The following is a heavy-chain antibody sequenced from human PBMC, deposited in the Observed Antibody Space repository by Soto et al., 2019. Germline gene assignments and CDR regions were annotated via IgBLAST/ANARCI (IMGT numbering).Heavy chain of an antibody. CDR3: ARWSPNSSYGGWVGY. V-gene: IGHV4-39*01. J-gene: IGHJ4*02. CDR2: IYYSGRT. CDR1: GDSISIVDYF. D-gene: IGHD4-17*01. Sequence: SETLSHTCTVSGDSISIVDYFWGWIRQPPGKGLDWIGSIYYSGRTYYNLSLKSRVTISIDTSKSQFSLKLSSVTAADTAVYYCARWSPNSSYGGWVGYWGQGTLVTVSS.